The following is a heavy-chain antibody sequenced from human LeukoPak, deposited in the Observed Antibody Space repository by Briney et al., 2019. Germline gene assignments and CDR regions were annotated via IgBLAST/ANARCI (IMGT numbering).Heavy chain of an antibody. J-gene: IGHJ4*02. V-gene: IGHV3-7*01. CDR3: SRSLDY. Sequence: GGSLRLSCAASGFPFSAYWMDWVRQTPGKEMEWVANINQDGSVQYYAASVRGRFTISRDNAKNSLYLQMNILKAEDTAIYYCSRSLDYLGQGALVTVSS. CDR2: INQDGSVQ. CDR1: GFPFSAYW.